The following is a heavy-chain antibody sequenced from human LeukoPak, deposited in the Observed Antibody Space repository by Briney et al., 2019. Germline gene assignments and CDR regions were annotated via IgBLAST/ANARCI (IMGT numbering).Heavy chain of an antibody. CDR3: AKDNNDYGDYGFDY. Sequence: GGSLRLSCAASGFTFSSYAMSWVRRAPGKGLEWVSAISGSGGSTYYADSVKGRFTISRDNSKNTLYLQMNSLRAEDTAVYYCAKDNNDYGDYGFDYWGQGTLVTVSS. CDR1: GFTFSSYA. D-gene: IGHD4-17*01. V-gene: IGHV3-23*01. CDR2: ISGSGGST. J-gene: IGHJ4*02.